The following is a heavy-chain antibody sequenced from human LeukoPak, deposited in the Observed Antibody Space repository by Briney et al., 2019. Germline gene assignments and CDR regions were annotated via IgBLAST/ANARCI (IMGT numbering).Heavy chain of an antibody. CDR1: GFTFSSYE. J-gene: IGHJ4*02. D-gene: IGHD3-22*01. CDR2: ISTTGNTI. CDR3: ARERYYSDSSGPMDC. Sequence: GGSLRLSCAASGFTFSSYEMNWVRQAPGTGLEWVSYISTTGNTIYYADSVKGRFTISRDNAKNSLYLQMNSLRAEDTAVYYCARERYYSDSSGPMDCWGQGTLVTVSA. V-gene: IGHV3-48*03.